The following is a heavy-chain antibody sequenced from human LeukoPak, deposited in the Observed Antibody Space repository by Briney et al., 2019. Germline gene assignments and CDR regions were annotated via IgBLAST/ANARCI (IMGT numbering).Heavy chain of an antibody. CDR1: GFTFSSYA. Sequence: GGSLRLSCAASGFTFSSYAMSWVRQAPGKGLEWVSVISVSGYSTYYADSVKGRFTISRDSSKSTLYLQMNSLRAEDTAIYYCAKNHDSNGYHTDDAFDLWGQGTMVTVSS. CDR2: ISVSGYST. J-gene: IGHJ3*01. V-gene: IGHV3-23*01. CDR3: AKNHDSNGYHTDDAFDL. D-gene: IGHD3-22*01.